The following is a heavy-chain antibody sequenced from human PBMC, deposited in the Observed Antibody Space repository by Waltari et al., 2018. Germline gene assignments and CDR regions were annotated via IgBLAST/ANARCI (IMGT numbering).Heavy chain of an antibody. J-gene: IGHJ2*01. CDR2: IWYDGSNK. V-gene: IGHV3-33*01. Sequence: QVQLVESGGGVVQPGRSLRLSCAASGFTFSSYGRHWVRQAPGKGLEWVAVIWYDGSNKYYADSVKGRFTIPRDNSKNTLYLQMNSLRAEDTAVYYCARDEEKYFDLWGRGTLVTVSS. CDR1: GFTFSSYG. CDR3: ARDEEKYFDL.